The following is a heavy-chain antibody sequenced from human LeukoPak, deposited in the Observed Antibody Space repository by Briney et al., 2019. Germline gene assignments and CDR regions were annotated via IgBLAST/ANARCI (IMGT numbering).Heavy chain of an antibody. CDR3: ARDPYSTSSSSDY. D-gene: IGHD6-6*01. J-gene: IGHJ4*02. CDR1: GFTFSSYG. CDR2: IWYDGSNK. V-gene: IGHV3-33*01. Sequence: GRSLRLSCAASGFTFSSYGMHWVRQAPGKGLEWVAVIWYDGSNKYYADSVKGRFTISRDNSKNTLYLQMNSLRAEDTAVYYCARDPYSTSSSSDYWGQGTLVTVSS.